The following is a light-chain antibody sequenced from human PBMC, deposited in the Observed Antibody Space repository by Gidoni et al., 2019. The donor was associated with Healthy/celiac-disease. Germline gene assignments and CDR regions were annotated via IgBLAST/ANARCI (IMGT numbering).Light chain of an antibody. CDR1: QSVSSN. Sequence: EIVMTQSPATLSVSPGERATLSCRASQSVSSNLAWYQQKPGQAPRLLIYGASTRATGIPARFSGSGSGTEFTLTISSLQSEDFAVYYCQQNNNWPPWITFGQGTRLEIK. J-gene: IGKJ5*01. CDR2: GAS. CDR3: QQNNNWPPWIT. V-gene: IGKV3-15*01.